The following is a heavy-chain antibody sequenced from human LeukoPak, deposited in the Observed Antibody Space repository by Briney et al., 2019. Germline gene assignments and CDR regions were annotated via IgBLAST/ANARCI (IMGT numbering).Heavy chain of an antibody. Sequence: PGGSLRLSCAASGFTFSNYWMTWVGQVPGKGLEWVGSIKEDGSDRYNVDSVKGRFTISRDNAKNSLSLQMSSLRAEDTAVYYCASTLTFDNWGLGILVTVSS. CDR2: IKEDGSDR. V-gene: IGHV3-7*01. J-gene: IGHJ3*02. CDR3: ASTLTFDN. CDR1: GFTFSNYW.